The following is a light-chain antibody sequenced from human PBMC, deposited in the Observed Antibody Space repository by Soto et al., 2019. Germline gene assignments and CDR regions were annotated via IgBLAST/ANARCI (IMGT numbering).Light chain of an antibody. Sequence: DIHMTQSPSTLAASTGDSVPIPRGDSQSISSWLAWYQQKPGKAPNLLIYKATTLESGVPSRFSGSGSGTEFTLTISSLQPEDFATYYCQQLKSYPITFGQGTRLE. CDR2: KAT. CDR1: QSISSW. V-gene: IGKV1-5*03. J-gene: IGKJ5*01. CDR3: QQLKSYPIT.